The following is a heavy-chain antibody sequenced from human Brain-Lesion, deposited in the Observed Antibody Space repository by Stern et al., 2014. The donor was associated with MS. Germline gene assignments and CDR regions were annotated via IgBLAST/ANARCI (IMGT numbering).Heavy chain of an antibody. CDR1: GASISSGTYF. J-gene: IGHJ3*02. Sequence: VQLVESGPGLVKPSQTLSLTCTVSGASISSGTYFWTWIRQPAGKGLEWIGRIPTRGRAPYNPPFKSRVPISRDTSKKKFSRKRSSVTAADTAVYYCARAYYYDTSGDSDAFNIWGQGTQVTVSS. CDR2: IPTRGRA. D-gene: IGHD3-22*01. V-gene: IGHV4-61*02. CDR3: ARAYYYDTSGDSDAFNI.